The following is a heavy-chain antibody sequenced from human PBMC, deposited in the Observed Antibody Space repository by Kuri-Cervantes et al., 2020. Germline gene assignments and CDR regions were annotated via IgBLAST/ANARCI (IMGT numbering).Heavy chain of an antibody. CDR3: ARVGYSNYWFDP. CDR2: IYYSGGT. V-gene: IGHV4-31*01. Sequence: LSCNVSGGSISSGDYYWSWIRQPPGKVLEWIGYIYYSGGTFYNPSLKSLVTISVDTSKNQFSLKLSSVTAADSAVYYCARVGYSNYWFDPWGQGTLVTDSS. J-gene: IGHJ5*02. CDR1: GGSISSGDYY. D-gene: IGHD4-11*01.